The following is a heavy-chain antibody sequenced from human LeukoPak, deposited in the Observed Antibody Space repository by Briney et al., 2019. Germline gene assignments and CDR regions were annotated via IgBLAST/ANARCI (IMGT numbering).Heavy chain of an antibody. J-gene: IGHJ5*02. CDR3: AKDAHDIVVPAAIGNWFDP. Sequence: GGSLRLSCAASGFTFSSYGMHWVRQAPGKGLEWVVVISYDGSNKYYADSVKGRFTISRDNSKNTLYLQMNSLRAEDTAVYYCAKDAHDIVVPAAIGNWFDPWGQGTLVTVSS. CDR1: GFTFSSYG. D-gene: IGHD2-2*01. CDR2: ISYDGSNK. V-gene: IGHV3-30*18.